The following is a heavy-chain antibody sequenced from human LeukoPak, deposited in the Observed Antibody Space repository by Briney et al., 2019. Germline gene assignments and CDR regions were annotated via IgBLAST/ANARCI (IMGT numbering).Heavy chain of an antibody. D-gene: IGHD2-21*02. J-gene: IGHJ5*02. CDR1: GGSFSGYY. Sequence: SETLSLTCAVYGGSFSGYYWSWIRQHPGKGLEWIGEINHSGSTNYNPSLKSRVTISVDTSKNQFSLKLSSVTAADTAVYYCARGPVVVTADWFDPWGQGTLVTVSS. CDR2: INHSGST. CDR3: ARGPVVVTADWFDP. V-gene: IGHV4-34*01.